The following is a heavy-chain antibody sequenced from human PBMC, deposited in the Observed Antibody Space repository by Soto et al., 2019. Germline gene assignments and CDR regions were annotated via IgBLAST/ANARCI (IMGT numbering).Heavy chain of an antibody. CDR1: GYTFTSHG. J-gene: IGHJ4*02. Sequence: GASVKVSCKASGYTFTSHGISWVRQAPGQGLEWMGWISAYNGNTNYAQKLQGRVTMTTDTSTSTAYMELRSLRSDDTAVYYCARVGDEWLFWYYFDYWGQGTLVTVSS. CDR3: ARVGDEWLFWYYFDY. CDR2: ISAYNGNT. D-gene: IGHD3-3*01. V-gene: IGHV1-18*01.